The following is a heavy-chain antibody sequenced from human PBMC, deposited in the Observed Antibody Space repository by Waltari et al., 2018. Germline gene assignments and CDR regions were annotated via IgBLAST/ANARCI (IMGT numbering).Heavy chain of an antibody. CDR1: GFTFDAYA. CDR2: ISWNSVTI. D-gene: IGHD1-26*01. J-gene: IGHJ3*02. Sequence: EVQLVESGGGLVQPGRSLRLSCAASGFTFDAYAMHWVRQAPGKGLEWVSSISWNSVTIIYADSVKGRFTISRDNAKSSLYLQMNSLRAEDTALYYCTKKKDAKGTTGSIKAFDIWGQGTMVTVSS. CDR3: TKKKDAKGTTGSIKAFDI. V-gene: IGHV3-9*01.